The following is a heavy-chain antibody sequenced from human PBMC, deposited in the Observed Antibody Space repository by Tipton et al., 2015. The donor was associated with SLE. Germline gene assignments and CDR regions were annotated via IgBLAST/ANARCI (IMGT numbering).Heavy chain of an antibody. D-gene: IGHD6-19*01. CDR3: ARDLEGGQWLV. CDR1: GGSISSGDYY. CDR2: IYYSGST. J-gene: IGHJ4*02. V-gene: IGHV4-61*08. Sequence: TLSLTCTVSGGSISSGDYYWSWIRQPPGKGLEWIGYIYYSGSTNYNPSLKSRVTISVDTSKNQFSLKLSSVTAADTAVYYCARDLEGGQWLVWGQGTLVTVSS.